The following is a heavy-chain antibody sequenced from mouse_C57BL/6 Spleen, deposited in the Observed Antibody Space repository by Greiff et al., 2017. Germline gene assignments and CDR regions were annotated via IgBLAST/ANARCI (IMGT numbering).Heavy chain of an antibody. CDR1: GYTFTSYW. D-gene: IGHD1-1*01. CDR3: ASVTTGAMDY. Sequence: QVQLQQPGAELVRPGSSVKLSCKASGYTFTSYWMDWVKQRPGQGLEWIGNIYPSDSETHYNQKFKDKATLTVDKSSSTAYMQLSSLTSEDSAVYCCASVTTGAMDYWGQGTSVTVSS. V-gene: IGHV1-61*01. J-gene: IGHJ4*01. CDR2: IYPSDSET.